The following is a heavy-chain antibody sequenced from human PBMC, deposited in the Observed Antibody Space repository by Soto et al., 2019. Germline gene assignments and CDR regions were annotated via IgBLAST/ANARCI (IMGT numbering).Heavy chain of an antibody. CDR1: GFTFSSYA. Sequence: GGSLRLSCAASGFTFSSYAMSWVRQAPGKGLEWVSAISGSGGSTYYADSVKGRFTISRDNSKNTLYLQMNSLSAEDTAVYDCAKGRRASSWHDYYYMDVWGKGTTVTISS. V-gene: IGHV3-23*01. CDR3: AKGRRASSWHDYYYMDV. J-gene: IGHJ6*03. CDR2: ISGSGGST. D-gene: IGHD6-13*01.